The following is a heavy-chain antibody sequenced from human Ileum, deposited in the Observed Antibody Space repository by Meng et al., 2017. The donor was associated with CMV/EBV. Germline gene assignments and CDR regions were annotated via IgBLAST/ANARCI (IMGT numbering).Heavy chain of an antibody. CDR3: VKTSADTRYRMDV. CDR2: ITHTGVI. Sequence: GSLRLSCAVHGGSFTNYYWSWLRQAPGKGLEWIGEITHTGVINYNPSLKSRVTMSLDTSENHFSLRLTSVIAADTAVYYCVKTSADTRYRMDVWGQGTTVTVSS. CDR1: GGSFTNYY. V-gene: IGHV4-34*01. D-gene: IGHD3-9*01. J-gene: IGHJ6*02.